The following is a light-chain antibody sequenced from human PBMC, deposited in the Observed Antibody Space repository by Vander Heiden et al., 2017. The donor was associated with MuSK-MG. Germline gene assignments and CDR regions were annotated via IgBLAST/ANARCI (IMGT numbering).Light chain of an antibody. V-gene: IGKV3-11*01. CDR2: DAS. CDR3: QHRYNWPLT. Sequence: IVSTQSPATLSLSPGERVTLSCRASQTIGSYLGWYQQKPGQAPRLLIYDASSRATGIPARFTGSGSGTDFTLTISSLAPEDFAVYYCQHRYNWPLTFGGGTKVEMK. J-gene: IGKJ4*01. CDR1: QTIGSY.